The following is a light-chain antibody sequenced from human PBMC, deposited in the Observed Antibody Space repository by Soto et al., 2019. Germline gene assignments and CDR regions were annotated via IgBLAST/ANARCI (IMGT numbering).Light chain of an antibody. J-gene: IGKJ3*01. V-gene: IGKV3-20*01. CDR2: GAF. Sequence: EIVLTQSPDTLSLSTGERATLSCRASQSVSNNRLGWYKQRPGQAPSLLIYGAFSRATGVPDRFSGSGSGTDFTLTISRLEPEDFAVYSCQHYGTSLVTFGPGTKVDVK. CDR3: QHYGTSLVT. CDR1: QSVSNNR.